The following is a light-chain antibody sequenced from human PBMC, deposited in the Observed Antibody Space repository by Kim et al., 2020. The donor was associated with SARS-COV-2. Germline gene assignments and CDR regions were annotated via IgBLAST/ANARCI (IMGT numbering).Light chain of an antibody. CDR2: RNN. Sequence: GQRVTISCSGSSSNIGSNYVYWYQQLPGTAPKLLIYRNNQRPSGVPDRFSGSKSGTSASLAISGLRSEDEADYYCAAWDDSMSGYVFGTGTKVTVL. J-gene: IGLJ1*01. V-gene: IGLV1-47*01. CDR1: SSNIGSNY. CDR3: AAWDDSMSGYV.